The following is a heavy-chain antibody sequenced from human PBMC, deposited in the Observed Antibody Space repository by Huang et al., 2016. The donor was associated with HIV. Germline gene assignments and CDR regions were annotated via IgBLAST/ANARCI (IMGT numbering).Heavy chain of an antibody. CDR2: IHPGDSDP. J-gene: IGHJ4*02. Sequence: ELQLVQSGAEVKKPGESLKISCKGSENNFNTYWIGWVRQMPGKGLEWMGIIHPGDSDPRDSPSFRCQVTFSADKSINTAYLQWTYLKASDTAMYYCARWMSSGSYYYFDFWGQGTLVTVSS. CDR3: ARWMSSGSYYYFDF. D-gene: IGHD1-26*01. V-gene: IGHV5-51*01. CDR1: ENNFNTYW.